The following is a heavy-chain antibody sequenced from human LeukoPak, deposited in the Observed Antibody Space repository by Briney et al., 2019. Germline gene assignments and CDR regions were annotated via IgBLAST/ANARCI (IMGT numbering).Heavy chain of an antibody. Sequence: PSETLSLTCTVSGGSISGYYWSWIRQPPGKGLEWIGFIYYSGSTNYNPSLKSRVTISVDTSKNQFSLKLSSVTAADTAVYYCARGDQGYYYDSSGYSGLVYFDYWGQGTLVTVSS. CDR2: IYYSGST. V-gene: IGHV4-59*12. D-gene: IGHD3-22*01. CDR1: GGSISGYY. CDR3: ARGDQGYYYDSSGYSGLVYFDY. J-gene: IGHJ4*02.